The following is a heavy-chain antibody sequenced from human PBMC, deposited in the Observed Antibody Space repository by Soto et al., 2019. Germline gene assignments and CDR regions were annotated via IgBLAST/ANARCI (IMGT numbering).Heavy chain of an antibody. CDR1: GYTFTSYG. CDR2: ISAYNGNT. CDR3: SRVIHGTGKWFDP. J-gene: IGHJ5*02. V-gene: IGHV1-18*04. D-gene: IGHD1-1*01. Sequence: QVPLVQSGAEVKKPGASVKVSCKASGYTFTSYGISWVRQAPGQGLECMGWISAYNGNTNYAQSLQGRVTMTTDTSTRTSYMELRSLRSDDTAVYYCSRVIHGTGKWFDPWGQGTLVTVSS.